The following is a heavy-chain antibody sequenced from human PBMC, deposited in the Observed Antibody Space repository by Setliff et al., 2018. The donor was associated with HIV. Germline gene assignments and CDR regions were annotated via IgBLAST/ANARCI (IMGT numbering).Heavy chain of an antibody. V-gene: IGHV4-39*01. CDR1: GGSISSSSYY. J-gene: IGHJ5*02. CDR3: AIKGAATGTGWFDP. Sequence: SETLSLTCTVSGGSISSSSYYWGWIRQPPGKGLEWIGTIYYSGSTYYNPSLKSRVTISVDTSKNQFSLKLNSVTAADTAVYYCAIKGAATGTGWFDPWGQGTLVTRLL. CDR2: IYYSGST. D-gene: IGHD6-13*01.